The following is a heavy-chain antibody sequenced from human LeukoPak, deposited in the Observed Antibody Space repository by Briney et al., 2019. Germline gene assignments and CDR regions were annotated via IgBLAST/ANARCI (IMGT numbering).Heavy chain of an antibody. V-gene: IGHV4-59*01. CDR3: ARVVLVPAAMPGLGYYYYGMDV. CDR2: IYYGGST. J-gene: IGHJ6*02. Sequence: PSETLSLTCTVSGGSISSYYWSWIRQPPGKGLEWIGYIYYGGSTNYNPSLKSRVTISVDTSKNQFSLKLSSVTAADTAVYYCARVVLVPAAMPGLGYYYYGMDVWGQGTTVTVSS. D-gene: IGHD2-2*01. CDR1: GGSISSYY.